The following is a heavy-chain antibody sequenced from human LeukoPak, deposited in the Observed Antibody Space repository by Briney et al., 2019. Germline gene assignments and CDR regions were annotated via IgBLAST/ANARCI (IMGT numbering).Heavy chain of an antibody. Sequence: SETLSLTCTVSGGSISGHYWNWIRQPPGKGLEWIGYIYNSGTIKYNPSLESRVTISVDTSKNQFSLKLTSVTAADTALYYCARGEDFKSSRFDPWGQGILVTVSS. CDR2: IYNSGTI. D-gene: IGHD1-26*01. CDR3: ARGEDFKSSRFDP. V-gene: IGHV4-59*11. J-gene: IGHJ5*02. CDR1: GGSISGHY.